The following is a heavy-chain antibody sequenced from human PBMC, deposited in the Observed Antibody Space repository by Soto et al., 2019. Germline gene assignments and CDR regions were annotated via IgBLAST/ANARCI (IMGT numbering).Heavy chain of an antibody. V-gene: IGHV3-9*01. CDR1: GFTFDDYA. CDR2: ISWNSGSI. D-gene: IGHD5-12*01. Sequence: GGSLRLSCAASGFTFDDYAMHWVRQAPGKGLEWVSGISWNSGSIGYADSVKGRFTISRDNAKNSLYLQMNSLRAEDTALYYYAKGMSGYMPNYYDGMDVWGEGTTVTVSS. J-gene: IGHJ6*04. CDR3: AKGMSGYMPNYYDGMDV.